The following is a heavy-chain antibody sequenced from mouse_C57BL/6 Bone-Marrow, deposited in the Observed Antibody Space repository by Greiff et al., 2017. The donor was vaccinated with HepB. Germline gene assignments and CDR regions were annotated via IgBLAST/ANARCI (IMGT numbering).Heavy chain of an antibody. CDR2: IYPGDGDT. J-gene: IGHJ2*01. CDR1: GYAFSSSW. Sequence: VQLQQSGPELVKPGASVKISCKASGYAFSSSWMNWVKQRPGKGLEWIGRIYPGDGDTNDNGKFKGKATLTADKSSSTAYMQLSSLTSEDSAVYFCANYGNYGYWGQGTTLSVSS. V-gene: IGHV1-82*01. CDR3: ANYGNYGY. D-gene: IGHD2-1*01.